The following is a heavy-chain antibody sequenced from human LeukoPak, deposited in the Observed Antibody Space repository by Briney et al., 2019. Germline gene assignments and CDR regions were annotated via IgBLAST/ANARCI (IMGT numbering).Heavy chain of an antibody. CDR1: AFIFRSYS. CDR3: AKDRSAAAPYCFDY. CDR2: ISGSDNSA. D-gene: IGHD6-13*01. J-gene: IGHJ4*02. Sequence: PGGSLRLSSAASAFIFRSYSMNWVRQAPGKGPHWVSPISGSDNSAYFAVSVKGRFTISRDNSKNTLSLQMNSLRAEDTAVYYCAKDRSAAAPYCFDYWGQGTLVTVSS. V-gene: IGHV3-23*01.